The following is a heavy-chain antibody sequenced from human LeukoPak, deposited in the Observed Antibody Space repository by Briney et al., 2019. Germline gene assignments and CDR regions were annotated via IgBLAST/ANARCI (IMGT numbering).Heavy chain of an antibody. CDR3: AREYGSRRGLWAFDI. Sequence: GGSLTLSCAASGFTFSTYSMNWVRQAPGKGLEWVSSISSSSRYIYYADSVKGRFTISRDNAKNSLYLQMNSLRAEDTAVYYCAREYGSRRGLWAFDIWGHGTMLRVSS. D-gene: IGHD3-10*01. J-gene: IGHJ3*02. CDR2: ISSSSRYI. V-gene: IGHV3-21*01. CDR1: GFTFSTYS.